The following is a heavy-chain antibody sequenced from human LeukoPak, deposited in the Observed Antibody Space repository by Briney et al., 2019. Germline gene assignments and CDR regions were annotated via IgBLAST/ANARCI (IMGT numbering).Heavy chain of an antibody. V-gene: IGHV1-18*01. CDR3: AIAMGLVGARGVYDMDV. CDR2: ISDYNVNT. Sequence: GASVKVSCMVCGYTFTLYGLSRVRQPPGQGLEWVGGISDYNVNTNYAQKLQGRDTMTTDTSTSTDYMELRSLRSDDTGVYYCAIAMGLVGARGVYDMDVWGKGTTVTVSS. CDR1: GYTFTLYG. J-gene: IGHJ6*03. D-gene: IGHD1-26*01.